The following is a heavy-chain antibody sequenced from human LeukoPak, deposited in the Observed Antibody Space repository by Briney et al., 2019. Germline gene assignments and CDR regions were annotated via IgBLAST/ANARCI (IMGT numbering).Heavy chain of an antibody. Sequence: PSETLSLTCTVSGASISSYYWGWLRQPPGKGLEWIGSMYYSGSTYSNPSLRSRVTMSADTSKNQFSLNLKSVTAADTAVYYCARQYYDSTGYYYFDYWGQGTLVTVSS. J-gene: IGHJ4*02. CDR3: ARQYYDSTGYYYFDY. CDR1: GASISSYY. D-gene: IGHD3-22*01. CDR2: MYYSGST. V-gene: IGHV4-39*01.